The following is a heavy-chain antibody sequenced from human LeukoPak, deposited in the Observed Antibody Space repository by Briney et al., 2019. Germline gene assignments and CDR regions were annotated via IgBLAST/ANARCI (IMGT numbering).Heavy chain of an antibody. CDR3: ARVLFRAAAATFGY. CDR2: INPNSGGT. V-gene: IGHV1-2*02. J-gene: IGHJ4*02. D-gene: IGHD6-13*01. CDR1: GYTFTGNH. Sequence: ASVKVSCKASGYTFTGNHIHWVRQAPGQGLEWMGWINPNSGGTNYAQKFQGRVTMTRDTSISTAYMELSRLRSDDTAVYYCARVLFRAAAATFGYWGQGTLVTVSS.